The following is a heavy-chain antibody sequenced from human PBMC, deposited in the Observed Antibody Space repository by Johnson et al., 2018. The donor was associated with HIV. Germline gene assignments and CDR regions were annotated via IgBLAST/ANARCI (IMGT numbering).Heavy chain of an antibody. CDR3: ARGSLSGSPDI. Sequence: QVQLVESGGGLVKPGGSLRLSCAASGFTFSDSYMSWIRQAPGKGLEGVAVISYDGSNKYYADSVKGRFTISRDNYKNTLYLQMNSLRAEDTAVYYCARGSLSGSPDIWGQGTMVTVSS. D-gene: IGHD1-26*01. V-gene: IGHV3-30*03. CDR1: GFTFSDSY. CDR2: ISYDGSNK. J-gene: IGHJ3*02.